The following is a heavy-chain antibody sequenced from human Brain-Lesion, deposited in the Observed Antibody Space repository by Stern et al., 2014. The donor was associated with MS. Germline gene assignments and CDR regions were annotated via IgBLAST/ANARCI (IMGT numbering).Heavy chain of an antibody. V-gene: IGHV5-51*03. J-gene: IGHJ4*02. Sequence: VQLVQSGAEVKKPGESLKISCEASGYLFDDYWIGWVRQMSGRGLELVAIIFPRDSNTRYSPSVQGQGTISADKSISTAYLQWSALKASNPAIYYGGRSPATPSGYDRFDYWGQGALVTVSS. D-gene: IGHD5-12*01. CDR3: GRSPATPSGYDRFDY. CDR2: IFPRDSNT. CDR1: GYLFDDYW.